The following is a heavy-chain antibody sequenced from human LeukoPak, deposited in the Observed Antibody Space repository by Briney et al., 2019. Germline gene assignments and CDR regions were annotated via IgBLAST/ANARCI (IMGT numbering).Heavy chain of an antibody. D-gene: IGHD6-19*01. V-gene: IGHV1-69*13. CDR2: IIPIFGTA. CDR1: GGTFSSYA. CDR3: ASHLPPRPYSSGWSEYYYYGMDV. J-gene: IGHJ6*02. Sequence: ASVKVSCKASGGTFSSYAISWVRQAPGQGLEWMGGIIPIFGTANYAQKFQGRVTFTADESTSTAYMELSSLRSEDTAVYYCASHLPPRPYSSGWSEYYYYGMDVWGQGTTVTVSS.